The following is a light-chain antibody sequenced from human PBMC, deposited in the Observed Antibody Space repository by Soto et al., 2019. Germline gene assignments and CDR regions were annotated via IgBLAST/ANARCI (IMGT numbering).Light chain of an antibody. CDR2: DAS. J-gene: IGKJ1*01. V-gene: IGKV1-33*01. CDR1: QDISNY. Sequence: DIHMNHSLSSLSASLVDRVTITCQASQDISNYLHWYQQKPGKAPKLLIYDASTLETGVPSRFSGSGSGTDFTFTISSLQPEDLATYYCQQYNNLPWTFGQGTKVDIK. CDR3: QQYNNLPWT.